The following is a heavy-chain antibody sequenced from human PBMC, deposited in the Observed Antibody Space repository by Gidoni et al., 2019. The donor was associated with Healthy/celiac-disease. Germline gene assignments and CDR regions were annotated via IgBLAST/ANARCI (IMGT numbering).Heavy chain of an antibody. CDR3: TTGVDYGSGFDY. V-gene: IGHV3-15*01. J-gene: IGHJ4*02. CDR1: GFTFSNAW. CDR2: IKSKTDGGTT. D-gene: IGHD3-10*01. Sequence: EVQLVESGGGLVKPGGSLSLSCAASGFTFSNAWMSWVRQAPGKGMEGVGRIKSKTDGGTTDYAAPVKGRFTISRDDSKNTLYLQMNSLKTEDTAVYYCTTGVDYGSGFDYWGQGTLVTVSS.